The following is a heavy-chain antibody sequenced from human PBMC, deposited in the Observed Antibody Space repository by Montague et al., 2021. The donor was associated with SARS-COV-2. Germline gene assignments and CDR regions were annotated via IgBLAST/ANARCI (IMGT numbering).Heavy chain of an antibody. CDR3: AKARVLLLWFGTEGPFDI. CDR2: ISWNSGSI. D-gene: IGHD3-10*01. Sequence: SLRLSCAASGFTVDDYAMHWVRQAPGKGLEWVSGISWNSGSIGYXDSVKGRFTISRDNAKNPLYLQMNSLRAEDTALYYCAKARVLLLWFGTEGPFDIWGQGTMVTVSS. J-gene: IGHJ3*02. V-gene: IGHV3-9*01. CDR1: GFTVDDYA.